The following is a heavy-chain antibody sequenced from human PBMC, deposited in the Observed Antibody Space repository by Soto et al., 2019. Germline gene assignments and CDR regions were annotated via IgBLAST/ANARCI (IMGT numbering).Heavy chain of an antibody. J-gene: IGHJ4*02. CDR1: GYTFTSYG. CDR2: ISAYNGNT. Sequence: ASVKVSCKASGYTFTSYGISWVRQAPGQGLEWMGWISAYNGNTNYAQKLQGRVTMTTDTSTSTAHMELRSLRSDDTAVYYCAMEGGDPGSRIDYWGQGTLVTVSS. V-gene: IGHV1-18*01. D-gene: IGHD2-21*02. CDR3: AMEGGDPGSRIDY.